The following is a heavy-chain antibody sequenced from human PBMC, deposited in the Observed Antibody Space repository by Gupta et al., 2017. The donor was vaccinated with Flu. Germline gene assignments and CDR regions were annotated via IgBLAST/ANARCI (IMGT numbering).Heavy chain of an antibody. CDR3: VREYSGSSLADP. CDR1: SSSRYS. V-gene: IGHV4-39*01. Sequence: SSSRYSWACILQPPGKGLDCIASISASVIRHCSTSLKRRATISVDTSMDQFSLNLSSVPAADTAVYYCVREYSGSSLADPWGPGTLVSVSS. J-gene: IGHJ5*02. CDR2: ISASVIR. D-gene: IGHD5-12*01.